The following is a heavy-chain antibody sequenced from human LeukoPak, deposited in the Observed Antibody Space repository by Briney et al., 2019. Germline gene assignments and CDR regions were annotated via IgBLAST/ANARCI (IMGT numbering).Heavy chain of an antibody. J-gene: IGHJ5*02. Sequence: SETLSLTCTVSGGSINDYYWTWIRQAPGKGLEWLGYISNSGTTDYNPSLKSRVTMSVDTSKNEFSLKVTPVTAADTAMYYCARVVRGAVTSYCFDPWGQGTLVTVSS. CDR1: GGSINDYY. CDR3: ARVVRGAVTSYCFDP. V-gene: IGHV4-59*01. D-gene: IGHD4-17*01. CDR2: ISNSGTT.